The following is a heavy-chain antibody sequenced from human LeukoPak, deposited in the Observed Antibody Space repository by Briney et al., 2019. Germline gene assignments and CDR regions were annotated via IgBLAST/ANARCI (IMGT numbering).Heavy chain of an antibody. CDR2: INHSGST. J-gene: IGHJ4*02. CDR3: ARGQDCSGGSCYHNFDY. V-gene: IGHV4-34*01. CDR1: GGSFSGYY. D-gene: IGHD2-15*01. Sequence: SSETLSLTCAVYGGSFSGYYWSWIRQPPGKGLERIGEINHSGSTNYNPSLKSRVTISVDTSKNQFSLKLSSVTAADTAVYYCARGQDCSGGSCYHNFDYWGQGTLVTVSS.